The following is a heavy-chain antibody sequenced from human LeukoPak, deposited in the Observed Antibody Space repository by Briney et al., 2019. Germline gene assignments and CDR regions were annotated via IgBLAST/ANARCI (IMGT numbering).Heavy chain of an antibody. CDR2: IYYSGST. J-gene: IGHJ4*02. V-gene: IGHV4-59*01. D-gene: IGHD3-22*01. CDR3: ARMGYYDSSGHQVPFDY. CDR1: GGSISSYY. Sequence: SETLSLTCTVSGGSISSYYWSWIRQPPGKGLEWIGYIYYSGSTNYNPSLKSRVTISVATSKNQFSLKLSSVTAADTAVYYCARMGYYDSSGHQVPFDYWGQGTLVTVSS.